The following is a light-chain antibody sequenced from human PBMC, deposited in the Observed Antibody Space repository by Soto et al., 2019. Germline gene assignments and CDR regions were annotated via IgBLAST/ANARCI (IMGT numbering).Light chain of an antibody. J-gene: IGKJ3*01. CDR3: QKHNSAPLF. CDR1: QGINPY. CDR2: ATS. Sequence: DIQMTQSPSSLSASVGDRVTITCRASQGINPYLAWFQQKPGKVPKLLIYATSTLQSGVPSRFSGSGFGTDFTLTISSLQPEDVATYYCQKHNSAPLFFGPGTKVEIK. V-gene: IGKV1-27*01.